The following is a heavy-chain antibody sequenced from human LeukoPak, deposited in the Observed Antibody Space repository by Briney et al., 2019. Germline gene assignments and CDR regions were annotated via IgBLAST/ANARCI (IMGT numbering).Heavy chain of an antibody. Sequence: PGGSLRLSCAASGFTFSSYEMNWVRQAPGKGLEWVSYISSSGSTIYYADSVKGRFTISRDNAKHSLYLQMNSLRAEDTAVYYCARERSGYWGDYWGQGTLVTVSS. D-gene: IGHD3-22*01. J-gene: IGHJ4*02. CDR1: GFTFSSYE. CDR3: ARERSGYWGDY. CDR2: ISSSGSTI. V-gene: IGHV3-48*03.